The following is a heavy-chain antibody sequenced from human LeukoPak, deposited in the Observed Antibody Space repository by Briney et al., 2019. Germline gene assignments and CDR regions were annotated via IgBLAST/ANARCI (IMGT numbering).Heavy chain of an antibody. CDR2: IFYSGST. J-gene: IGHJ6*03. V-gene: IGHV4-39*01. Sequence: SETLSLTCIVSGGSIRSSSYSWGWIRQPPGKGLEWIGSIFYSGSTYYNPSLKSRVTISVDTPKNQFSLKLSSVTAADTAVYYCARQPWGPGYDYYMDVWGKGTTVTVSS. CDR1: GGSIRSSSYS. CDR3: ARQPWGPGYDYYMDV. D-gene: IGHD3-3*01.